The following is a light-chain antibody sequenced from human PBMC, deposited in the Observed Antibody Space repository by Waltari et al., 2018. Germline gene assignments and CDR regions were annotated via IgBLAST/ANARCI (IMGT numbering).Light chain of an antibody. V-gene: IGKV4-1*01. J-gene: IGKJ3*01. CDR2: CGP. CDR3: DQHYITPFT. CDR1: PSVLDSSNNKNY. Sequence: DLVLTHSPDSLAVSLSGRATIHCNSSPSVLDSSNNKNYLSWDQQNPGQPPKLHIYCGPTRESGVPERVTGGGSGTEFTHTISSLQAEDVAVYSWDQHYITPFTFGPGTKVDSK.